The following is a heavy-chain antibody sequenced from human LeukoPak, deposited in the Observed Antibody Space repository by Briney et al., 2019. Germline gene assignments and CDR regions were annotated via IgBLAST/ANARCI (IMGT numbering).Heavy chain of an antibody. CDR2: IYPGDSDT. V-gene: IGHV5-51*01. CDR1: GYTSRTYW. CDR3: ALPGGWEPDNWFDP. J-gene: IGHJ5*02. D-gene: IGHD1-26*01. Sequence: GESLKISCKVSGYTSRTYWVGWVRQMPGKGLEWMGFIYPGDSDTRYSPSFEGHVTMSADKSSRTAYLQWSSLKASDTATYYCALPGGWEPDNWFDPWGQGTLVIVSS.